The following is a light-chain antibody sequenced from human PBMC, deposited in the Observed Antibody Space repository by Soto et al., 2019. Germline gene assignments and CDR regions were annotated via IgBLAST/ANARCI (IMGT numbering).Light chain of an antibody. J-gene: IGKJ4*01. CDR1: QSVLYSSNNKNY. Sequence: IVMTQSPDSLAVSLGERATINCKSSQSVLYSSNNKNYLAWYQQKQGQPXKXXIYWASTRESGVPDRFSGSGSGTDLTITISSLQAEDVEVYYCQQYYSIPLTFGGGTKVDIK. V-gene: IGKV4-1*01. CDR2: WAS. CDR3: QQYYSIPLT.